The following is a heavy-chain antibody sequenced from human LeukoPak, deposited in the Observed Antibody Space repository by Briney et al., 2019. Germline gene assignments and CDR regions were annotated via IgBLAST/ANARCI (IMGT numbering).Heavy chain of an antibody. CDR1: GFTFSSYW. Sequence: GGSLRLSCAASGFTFSSYWMHWVRQAPGKGLVWVSRINSDGSSTSYADSVKGRFTISRDNSKNTLYLQMNSLRAEDTAVYYCAFGPAAPTLFDYWGQGTLVTVSS. D-gene: IGHD2-2*01. CDR2: INSDGSST. J-gene: IGHJ4*02. CDR3: AFGPAAPTLFDY. V-gene: IGHV3-74*01.